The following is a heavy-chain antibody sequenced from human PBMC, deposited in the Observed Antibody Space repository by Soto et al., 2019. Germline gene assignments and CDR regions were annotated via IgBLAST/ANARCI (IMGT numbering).Heavy chain of an antibody. CDR2: IYYSGST. Sequence: SETLSLTCTVSGGSISSYYWSWIRQPPGRGLEWIGYIYYSGSTNYNPSLKSRVTISVDTSKNQFSLKLSSVTAADTAVYYCARDRSAFDIWGQGTMVTVSS. V-gene: IGHV4-59*01. CDR1: GGSISSYY. CDR3: ARDRSAFDI. J-gene: IGHJ3*02.